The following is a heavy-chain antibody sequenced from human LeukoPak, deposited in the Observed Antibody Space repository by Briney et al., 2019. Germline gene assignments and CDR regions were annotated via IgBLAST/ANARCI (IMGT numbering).Heavy chain of an antibody. CDR2: IIPILGIA. CDR3: ASPRALYCSSTSCQTANGAFDI. CDR1: GYTLTELS. V-gene: IGHV1-69*02. Sequence: SVKVSCKVSGYTLTELSMHWVRQAPGQGLEWMGRIIPILGIANYAQKFQGRVTITADKSTSTAYMELSSLRSEDTAVYYCASPRALYCSSTSCQTANGAFDIWGQGTMVTVSS. J-gene: IGHJ3*02. D-gene: IGHD2-2*01.